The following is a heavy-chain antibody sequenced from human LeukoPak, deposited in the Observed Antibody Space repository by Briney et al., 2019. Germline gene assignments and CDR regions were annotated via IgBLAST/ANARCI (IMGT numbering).Heavy chain of an antibody. D-gene: IGHD2-21*02. CDR3: ATGGIRCGGDCYAPY. CDR1: GYTLTELS. CDR2: FDPEDGET. J-gene: IGHJ4*02. V-gene: IGHV1-24*01. Sequence: ASAKVSCKVSGYTLTELSMHWVRQAPGKGLEWMGGFDPEDGETIYAQKFQGRVTMTEDTSTDTAYMELSSLRSEDTAVYYCATGGIRCGGDCYAPYWGQGTLVTVSS.